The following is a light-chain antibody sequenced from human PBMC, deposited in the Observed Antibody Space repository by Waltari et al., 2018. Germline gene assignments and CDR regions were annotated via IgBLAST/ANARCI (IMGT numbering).Light chain of an antibody. J-gene: IGKJ1*01. CDR2: KIF. V-gene: IGKV2-30*01. CDR3: MQGTHWPWT. CDR1: QGLVSSDGDTY. Sequence: DVVMTQSPLSLPVTLGQPASISCRSSQGLVSSDGDTYLNWFQQRPGQSPRRLIYKIFNRDSGVPDRFSGSGSGTDFTLKISRVEAEDVGVYYCMQGTHWPWTFGQGTKVEI.